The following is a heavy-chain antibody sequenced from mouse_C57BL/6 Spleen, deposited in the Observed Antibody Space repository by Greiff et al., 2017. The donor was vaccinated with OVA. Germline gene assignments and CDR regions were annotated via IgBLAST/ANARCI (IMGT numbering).Heavy chain of an antibody. CDR1: GYAFSSSW. Sequence: VKLVESGPELVKPGASVKISCKASGYAFSSSWMNWVKQRPGKGLEWIGRIYPGDGDTNYNGKFKGKATLTADKSSSTAYMQLSSLTSEDSAVYFCAREVALPGAMDYWGQGTSVTVSS. J-gene: IGHJ4*01. D-gene: IGHD1-1*02. CDR3: AREVALPGAMDY. V-gene: IGHV1-82*01. CDR2: IYPGDGDT.